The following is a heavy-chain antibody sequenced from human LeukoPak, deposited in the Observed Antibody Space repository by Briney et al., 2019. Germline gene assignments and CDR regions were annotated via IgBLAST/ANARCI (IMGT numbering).Heavy chain of an antibody. CDR1: GYTFTSYG. D-gene: IGHD1-26*01. Sequence: ASVKVSCKASGYTFTSYGITWVRQAPGQGLEWMGWINPNSGGTNYAQKLQGRVTMTTDTSTSTAYMELRSLRSDDTAVYYCARDLREWELLDAFDIWGQGTMVTVSS. CDR3: ARDLREWELLDAFDI. CDR2: INPNSGGT. J-gene: IGHJ3*02. V-gene: IGHV1-18*01.